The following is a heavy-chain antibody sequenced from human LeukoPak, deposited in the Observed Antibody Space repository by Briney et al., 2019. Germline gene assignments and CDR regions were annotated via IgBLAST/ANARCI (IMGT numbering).Heavy chain of an antibody. CDR2: IDCGGSN. Sequence: SETLSLTRTVSGVSISSGGYYCSWTRQHPGKGLEWIGYIDCGGSNYYNPPLNSRIIISVATSKNQFSLKLSSMTAADTAVYYGARDSQGAPGTYGMDVWGQGTTVTVSS. V-gene: IGHV4-31*03. D-gene: IGHD1-26*01. CDR3: ARDSQGAPGTYGMDV. J-gene: IGHJ6*02. CDR1: GVSISSGGYY.